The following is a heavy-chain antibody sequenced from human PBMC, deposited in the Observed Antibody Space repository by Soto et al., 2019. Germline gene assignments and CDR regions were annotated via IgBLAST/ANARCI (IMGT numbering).Heavy chain of an antibody. V-gene: IGHV3-11*01. CDR3: GGYCTNGVCAWGAFDI. D-gene: IGHD2-8*01. CDR1: GFTFSDYY. CDR2: ISRSGSTI. Sequence: GGSLRLSCAASGFTFSDYYMSWIRQAPGKGLEWVSYISRSGSTIYYADSVKGRFTISRDNAKNSLYLQMNSLRAEDTAVYYGGGYCTNGVCAWGAFDIWGQGTMVTVSS. J-gene: IGHJ3*02.